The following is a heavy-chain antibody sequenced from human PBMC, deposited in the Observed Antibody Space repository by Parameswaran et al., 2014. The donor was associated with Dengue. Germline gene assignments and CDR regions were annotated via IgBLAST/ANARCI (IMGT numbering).Heavy chain of an antibody. CDR2: ISGSGGST. Sequence: VRQAPGKGLEWVSAISGSGGSTYYADSVKGRFTISRDNSKNTLYLQMNSLRAEDTAVYYCACPWSDAFDIWGQGTMVTVSS. J-gene: IGHJ3*02. V-gene: IGHV3-23*01. D-gene: IGHD3-3*01. CDR3: ACPWSDAFDI.